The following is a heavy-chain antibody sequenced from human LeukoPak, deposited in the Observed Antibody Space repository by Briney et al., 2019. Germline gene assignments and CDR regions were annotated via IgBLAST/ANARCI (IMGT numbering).Heavy chain of an antibody. CDR1: GGSFSGYY. CDR2: IYYSGST. D-gene: IGHD3-10*01. CDR3: ARDHEAYYYGSGSQVRSNWFDP. Sequence: SETLSLTCAVYGGSFSGYYWSWIRQPPGKGLEWIGYIYYSGSTNYNPSLKSRVTISVDTSKNQFSLKLSSVTAADTAVYYCARDHEAYYYGSGSQVRSNWFDPWGQGTLVTVSS. V-gene: IGHV4-59*01. J-gene: IGHJ5*02.